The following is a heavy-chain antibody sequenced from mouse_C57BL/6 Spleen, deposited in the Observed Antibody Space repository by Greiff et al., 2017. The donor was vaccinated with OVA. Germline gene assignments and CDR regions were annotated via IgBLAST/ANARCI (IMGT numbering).Heavy chain of an antibody. D-gene: IGHD2-4*01. CDR3: ARAYYDYNYFDY. CDR1: GYAFSSSW. J-gene: IGHJ2*01. CDR2: IYPGDGDT. Sequence: QVQLQQSGPELVKPGASVKISCKASGYAFSSSWMNWVKQRPGKGLEWIGRIYPGDGDTNYNGKFKGKATLTADKSSSTAYMQLSSLTSEDSAVYFCARAYYDYNYFDYWGQGTTLTVSS. V-gene: IGHV1-82*01.